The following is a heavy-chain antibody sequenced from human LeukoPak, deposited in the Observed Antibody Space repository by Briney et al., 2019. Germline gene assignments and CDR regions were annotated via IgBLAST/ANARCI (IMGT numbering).Heavy chain of an antibody. V-gene: IGHV4-59*01. D-gene: IGHD3-10*01. CDR3: ARDRNKVSYYNAGGRGGFDY. J-gene: IGHJ4*02. CDR1: RGSLKRYY. Sequence: PSETLSLTSTLPRGSLKRYYWCWIWQTPGKSLGRIGYISYSGSTNYNPSHKSRVTISVDTSKSQFCLKLSSVTAADTAVYYCARDRNKVSYYNAGGRGGFDYWGQGTLVTVSS. CDR2: ISYSGST.